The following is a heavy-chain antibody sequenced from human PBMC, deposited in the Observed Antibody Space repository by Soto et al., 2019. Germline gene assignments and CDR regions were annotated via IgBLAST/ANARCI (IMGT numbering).Heavy chain of an antibody. J-gene: IGHJ5*02. D-gene: IGHD1-20*01. Sequence: ASVKVSCKASGYSFSDYDINWVRQATGQGPEWMGWMNPNSGNTGYTQKFQGRVTMTRNTSINTAYMELSSLGSEDTAVYYCARDNRYNWNDEGWFDPWGQGTLVTVSS. CDR2: MNPNSGNT. CDR1: GYSFSDYD. V-gene: IGHV1-8*01. CDR3: ARDNRYNWNDEGWFDP.